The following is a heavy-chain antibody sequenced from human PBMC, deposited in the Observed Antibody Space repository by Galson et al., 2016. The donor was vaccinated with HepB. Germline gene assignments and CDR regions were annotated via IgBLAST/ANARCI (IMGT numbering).Heavy chain of an antibody. J-gene: IGHJ6*02. CDR1: GYTFSNYY. D-gene: IGHD3-10*01. V-gene: IGHV1-46*01. CDR2: INPSGGST. CDR3: ARDRVWFGEFYGMDG. Sequence: SVKVSCKASGYTFSNYYMHWVRQAPGQGLEWMGKINPSGGSTSYAQKFQGRVTMTRDTSTSTVYMELSSLRSEDTAVYYCARDRVWFGEFYGMDGWGQGTTVTVAS.